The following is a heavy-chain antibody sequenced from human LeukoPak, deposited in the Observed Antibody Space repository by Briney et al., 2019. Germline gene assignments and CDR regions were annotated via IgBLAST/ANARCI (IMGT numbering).Heavy chain of an antibody. CDR3: TQSNY. J-gene: IGHJ4*02. Sequence: GALRLSCAASGFTFSGSPILWVRQASGKGLEWVGRIRSKADNYATAYAASVQGRCTISRDDSKSTAYLQLNSLKTEDTAVYYCTQSNYWGQGALVTVSS. V-gene: IGHV3-73*01. CDR2: IRSKADNYAT. CDR1: GFTFSGSP.